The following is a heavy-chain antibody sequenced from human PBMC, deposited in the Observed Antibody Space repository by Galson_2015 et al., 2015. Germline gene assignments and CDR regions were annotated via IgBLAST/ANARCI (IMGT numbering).Heavy chain of an antibody. CDR3: ARGGQWLVRDYYYGMDV. D-gene: IGHD6-19*01. V-gene: IGHV4-61*02. Sequence: LSLTCAVSGGSISSGSYYWSWIRQPAGKGLGWIGRIYTSGSTNYNPSLKSRVTISVDTSKNQFSLKLSSVTAADTAVYYCARGGQWLVRDYYYGMDVWGQGTTVTVSS. CDR1: GGSISSGSYY. J-gene: IGHJ6*02. CDR2: IYTSGST.